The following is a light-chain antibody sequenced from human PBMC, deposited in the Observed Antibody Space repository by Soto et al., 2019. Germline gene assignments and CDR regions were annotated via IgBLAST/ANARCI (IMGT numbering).Light chain of an antibody. V-gene: IGKV4-1*01. J-gene: IGKJ4*01. CDR1: QSVLYSSNNKNY. Sequence: DIVMTQSPDSLAVSLGERATINCKSSQSVLYSSNNKNYLAWYQQKPGQPPKLLIYWASTRESGVPDRFSGSGSGTDFTLTISSLQAEDLAVYYCQQYYSTPFFGGGTKVEIK. CDR3: QQYYSTPF. CDR2: WAS.